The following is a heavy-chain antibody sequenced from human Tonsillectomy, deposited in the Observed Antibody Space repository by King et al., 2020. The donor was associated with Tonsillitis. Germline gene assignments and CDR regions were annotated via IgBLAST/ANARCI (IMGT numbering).Heavy chain of an antibody. CDR1: GFTFSDYC. D-gene: IGHD1-1*01. Sequence: VQLVESGGGLVKPGGSLRLSCAASGFTFSDYCMNWIRQGPGKGLEWVSYISSSSSYTNYADSVKGRFTISRDNAKNSLFLQMNSLRAEDTAVYYCARDRGYNDAFDIWGQGTMVTVSS. V-gene: IGHV3-11*06. CDR3: ARDRGYNDAFDI. J-gene: IGHJ3*02. CDR2: ISSSSSYT.